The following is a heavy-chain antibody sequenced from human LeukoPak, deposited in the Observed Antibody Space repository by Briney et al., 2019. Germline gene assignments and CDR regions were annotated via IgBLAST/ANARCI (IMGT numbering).Heavy chain of an antibody. Sequence: SETLSLTCTVSGGSLSNNNYYWAWIRQPPGKGLECIGSIYYSGSPYYNPSLKSRVTISVDTSKNQFSLRLSSVTAADTAVYYCATWRTAKTGFDYWGQGTLVTVSS. CDR1: GGSLSNNNYY. CDR2: IYYSGSP. V-gene: IGHV4-39*01. D-gene: IGHD1-1*01. CDR3: ATWRTAKTGFDY. J-gene: IGHJ4*02.